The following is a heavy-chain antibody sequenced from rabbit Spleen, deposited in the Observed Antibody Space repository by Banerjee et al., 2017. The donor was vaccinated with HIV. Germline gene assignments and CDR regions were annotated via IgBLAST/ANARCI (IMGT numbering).Heavy chain of an antibody. CDR1: GFSFNSGYD. J-gene: IGHJ4*01. CDR2: AYAGSSGST. D-gene: IGHD2-1*01. V-gene: IGHV1S40*01. CDR3: VRDRANIGGDYGPYYFDL. Sequence: QSLEESGGGLVKPGASLTLTCKASGFSFNSGYDMCWVRQAPGKGLEWVACAYAGSSGSTYSAAWVNGRFTISRDDAQNTLYLQLNSLTAADTATYFCVRDRANIGGDYGPYYFDLWGQGTLVTVS.